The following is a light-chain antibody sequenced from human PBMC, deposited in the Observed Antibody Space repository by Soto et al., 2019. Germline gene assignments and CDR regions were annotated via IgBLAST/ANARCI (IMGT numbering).Light chain of an antibody. V-gene: IGLV2-14*01. J-gene: IGLJ1*01. CDR1: SSDVGGYNY. CDR3: SSYTSSSPSWV. CDR2: DVS. Sequence: QSALTQPASVSGSPGQSITTSCTGTSSDVGGYNYVSWYQQHPGKAPKLMIYDVSNRPSGVSNRFSGSKSGNTASLTISGLQAEDEADYYCSSYTSSSPSWVFGTGTKVTVL.